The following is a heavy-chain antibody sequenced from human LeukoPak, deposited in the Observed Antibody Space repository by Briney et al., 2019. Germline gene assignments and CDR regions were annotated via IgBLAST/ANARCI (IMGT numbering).Heavy chain of an antibody. J-gene: IGHJ4*02. Sequence: GRSLRLSCAASGFTFSSYAMHWVRQAPGKGLEWVAVISYDGSNKYYADSVKGRFTISRDNSKNTLYLQMNSLRAEDTAVYYCAKGGYTYGLFDYWGQGTLVTVSS. CDR1: GFTFSSYA. CDR2: ISYDGSNK. CDR3: AKGGYTYGLFDY. V-gene: IGHV3-30-3*01. D-gene: IGHD5-18*01.